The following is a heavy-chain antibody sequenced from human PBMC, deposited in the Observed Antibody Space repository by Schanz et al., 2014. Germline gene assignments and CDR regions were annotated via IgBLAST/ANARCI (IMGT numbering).Heavy chain of an antibody. D-gene: IGHD1-26*01. J-gene: IGHJ4*02. V-gene: IGHV3-23*01. CDR2: MNESHSTI. CDR3: ARDHTTESYYSAGPPIDY. CDR1: GFSFSSYA. Sequence: EVQLLESGGGLVEPGGSLRLSCAASGFSFSSYAMGWVRQARGKGLEWVAAMNESHSTIYYADSVRGRFTISRDNSKTTVYLQMNSLRAEDTAVYYCARDHTTESYYSAGPPIDYWGQGTLLTVSS.